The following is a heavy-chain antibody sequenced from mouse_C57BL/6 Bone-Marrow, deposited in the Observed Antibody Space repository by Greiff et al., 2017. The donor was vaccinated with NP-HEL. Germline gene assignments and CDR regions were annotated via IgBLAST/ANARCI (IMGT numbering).Heavy chain of an antibody. CDR1: GYTFTSYW. Sequence: QVQLQQPGAELVKPGASVKLSCKASGYTFTSYWMHWVKPRPGQGLEWIGMIHPNSGSTNYNEKFKSKATLTVDKSSSTAYMQLSSLTSEDSAVYYCAKNPAPIYYDYDGDYWGQGTTLTVSS. V-gene: IGHV1-64*01. D-gene: IGHD2-4*01. J-gene: IGHJ2*01. CDR2: IHPNSGST. CDR3: AKNPAPIYYDYDGDY.